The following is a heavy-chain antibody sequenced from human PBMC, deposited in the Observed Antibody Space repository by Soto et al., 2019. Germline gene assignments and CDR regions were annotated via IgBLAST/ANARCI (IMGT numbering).Heavy chain of an antibody. CDR3: ERGGLREKQQLVDGYYYYGRDV. Sequence: EVQLVESGGGLVQPGRSLRLSCAASGFTFDDYAMHWVRQAPGKGLEWVSGISWNSGSIGYADSVKGRFTISRDNAKNSPYWKRNSLGAEDGALYYCERGGLREKQQLVDGYYYYGRDVGGQGTTVPVSS. CDR1: GFTFDDYA. V-gene: IGHV3-9*01. D-gene: IGHD6-13*01. CDR2: ISWNSGSI. J-gene: IGHJ6*02.